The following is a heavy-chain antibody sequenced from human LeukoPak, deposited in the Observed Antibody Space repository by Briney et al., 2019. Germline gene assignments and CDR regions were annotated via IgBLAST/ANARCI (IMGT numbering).Heavy chain of an antibody. CDR1: GGTFSSYA. Sequence: SVKVSCKASGGTFSSYAISWVRQAPGQGLEWMGGIIPIFGTANYAQKFQGRVTITTDESTSTAYMELSSLRSEDTAVYYCARRRQEIIGGELILNWFDPWGQGTLVTVFS. CDR3: ARRRQEIIGGELILNWFDP. J-gene: IGHJ5*02. V-gene: IGHV1-69*05. CDR2: IIPIFGTA. D-gene: IGHD1-7*01.